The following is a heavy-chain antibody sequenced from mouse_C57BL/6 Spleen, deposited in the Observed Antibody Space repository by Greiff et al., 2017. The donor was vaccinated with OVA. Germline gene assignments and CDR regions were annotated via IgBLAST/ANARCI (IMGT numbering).Heavy chain of an antibody. D-gene: IGHD2-3*01. CDR3: ARYGYDGYPFAY. V-gene: IGHV1-64*01. CDR2: IHPNSGST. CDR1: GYTFTSYW. J-gene: IGHJ3*01. Sequence: QVQLQQPGAELVKPGASVKLSCKASGYTFTSYWMHWVKQRPGQGLEWIGMIHPNSGSTNYNEKFKSKATLTVDKSSSTAYMQLSSLTSEDSAVYYCARYGYDGYPFAYWGQGTLVTVSA.